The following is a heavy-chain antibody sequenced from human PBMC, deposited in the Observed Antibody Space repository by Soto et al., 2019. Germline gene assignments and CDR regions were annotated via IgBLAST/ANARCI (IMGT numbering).Heavy chain of an antibody. CDR2: MSYDGNNK. J-gene: IGHJ4*02. CDR3: AKDRGPSATYLDY. CDR1: GFTFSTYG. Sequence: VGSLRLSCAASGFTFSTYGIHWVRQAPGKGLEWVAVMSYDGNNKYYADSVKGRFTISRDTSKNTLFLQMNSLRAEDTAVYYCAKDRGPSATYLDYWGQGTLVTVSS. V-gene: IGHV3-30*18. D-gene: IGHD5-12*01.